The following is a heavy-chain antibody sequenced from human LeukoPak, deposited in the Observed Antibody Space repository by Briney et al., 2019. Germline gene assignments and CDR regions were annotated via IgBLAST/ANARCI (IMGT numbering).Heavy chain of an antibody. J-gene: IGHJ4*02. D-gene: IGHD2-2*02. V-gene: IGHV1-2*02. Sequence: ASVKVSCKASGYTFTGYYMHWVRQAPGQGLEWMGWINPNSGGTNYAQKFQGRVTMTRDTSISTAYMELSRLRSDDTAVYYCARDQRGYCSSTSCYTGWGQGTLVTVSS. CDR3: ARDQRGYCSSTSCYTG. CDR1: GYTFTGYY. CDR2: INPNSGGT.